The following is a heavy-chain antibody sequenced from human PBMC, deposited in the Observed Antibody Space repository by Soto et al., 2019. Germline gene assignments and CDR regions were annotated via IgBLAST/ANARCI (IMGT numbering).Heavy chain of an antibody. D-gene: IGHD3-10*01. V-gene: IGHV1-46*01. CDR2: INPSGGST. J-gene: IGHJ6*02. CDR3: AREVTMVRGVTRFLYYYGMDV. CDR1: GYTFTSYY. Sequence: ASVKVSCKASGYTFTSYYMHWVRQAPGQGLEWMGIINPSGGSTSYAQKFQGRVTMTRDTSTSTVYMELSSLRSEDTAAYYCAREVTMVRGVTRFLYYYGMDVWGQGTTVTVSS.